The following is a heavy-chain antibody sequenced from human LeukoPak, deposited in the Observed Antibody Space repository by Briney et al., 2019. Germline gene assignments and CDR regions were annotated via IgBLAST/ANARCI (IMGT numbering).Heavy chain of an antibody. V-gene: IGHV4-61*02. CDR1: GGSISSGRYY. CDR2: IYSSGGA. D-gene: IGHD1-26*01. CDR3: GAVAVGASSRAFDI. Sequence: SETLSLTCTVSGGSISSGRYYWGWIRQPPGKGLEWIGRIYSSGGASYNPSLKSRVTMSVDTSESQISLKLSSVTAADTAVYFFGAVAVGASSRAFDIWGQGTVVAVSS. J-gene: IGHJ3*02.